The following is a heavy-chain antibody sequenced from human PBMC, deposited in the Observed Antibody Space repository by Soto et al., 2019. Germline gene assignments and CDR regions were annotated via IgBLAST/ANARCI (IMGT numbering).Heavy chain of an antibody. CDR2: ISTYNGKT. CDR1: GYTFTSYG. V-gene: IGHV1-18*01. D-gene: IGHD6-19*01. CDR3: ARVPGYSSGWAHY. J-gene: IGHJ4*02. Sequence: ASVKVSCKASGYTFTSYGISWVRQAPGQGLEWMGWISTYNGKTDYAQILQGRVTMTTVTSTSTAYMELRSLRSDDTAAYYCARVPGYSSGWAHYWGQGTLVTVPS.